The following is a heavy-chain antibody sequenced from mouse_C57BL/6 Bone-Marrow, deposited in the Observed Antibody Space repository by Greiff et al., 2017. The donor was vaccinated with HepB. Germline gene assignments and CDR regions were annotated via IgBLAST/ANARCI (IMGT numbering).Heavy chain of an antibody. CDR1: GYTFTSYW. J-gene: IGHJ2*01. Sequence: QVQLKQPGAELVKPGASVKMSCKASGYTFTSYWITWVKQRPGQGLEWIGDIYPGSGSTNYNEKFKSKATMTVDTSSSTAYMQLSSLTSEDSAVYYCACKSRDFDYWGQGTTLTVSS. V-gene: IGHV1-55*01. CDR3: ACKSRDFDY. CDR2: IYPGSGST.